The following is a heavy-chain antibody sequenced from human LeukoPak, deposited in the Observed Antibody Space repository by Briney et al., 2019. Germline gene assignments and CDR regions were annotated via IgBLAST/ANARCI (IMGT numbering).Heavy chain of an antibody. CDR3: ARDPVRDGYPYSFDY. J-gene: IGHJ4*02. V-gene: IGHV3-66*01. CDR1: GFTVSSKY. Sequence: PGGSLRLSCAASGFTVSSKYMSWVRQAPGKGLEWGSVVYSSGSTYYADSVKGRFTISRDNSKNTLYLQMDSLRGEDTAVYYCARDPVRDGYPYSFDYWGQGTLVTVSS. CDR2: VYSSGST. D-gene: IGHD5-24*01.